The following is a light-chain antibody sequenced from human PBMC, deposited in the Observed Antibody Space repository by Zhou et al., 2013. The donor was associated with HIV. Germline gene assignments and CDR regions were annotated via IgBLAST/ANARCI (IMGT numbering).Light chain of an antibody. Sequence: EIQMTQSPSSLSASVGDRVTITCRASQGISSYLAWYQQKPGKAPQLLIYATSTLQTGVPSRFSGNGSGTEFTLTISSLQPEDFATYYCQQLHDSSLITFGQGTRVDFK. J-gene: IGKJ5*01. CDR3: QQLHDSSLIT. CDR1: QGISSY. CDR2: ATS. V-gene: IGKV1-9*01.